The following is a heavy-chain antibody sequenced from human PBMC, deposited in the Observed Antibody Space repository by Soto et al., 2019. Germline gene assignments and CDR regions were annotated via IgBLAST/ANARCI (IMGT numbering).Heavy chain of an antibody. CDR2: IGGRGNSA. J-gene: IGHJ3*01. D-gene: IGHD5-12*01. CDR1: GLIFANYA. CDR3: VREGRGSFDF. Sequence: SLRLSCAASGLIFANYAVNWVRQAPGKGLEWVSVIGGRGNSAYYADSVQGRFTISRDNSKNTLSLQMSSLTADDTAIYYCVREGRGSFDFWGRGTMVTVSS. V-gene: IGHV3-23*01.